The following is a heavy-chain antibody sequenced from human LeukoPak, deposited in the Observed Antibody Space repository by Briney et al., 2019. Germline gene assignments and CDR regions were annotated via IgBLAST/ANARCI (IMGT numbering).Heavy chain of an antibody. J-gene: IGHJ4*02. CDR3: ARDFGDGYNPSY. D-gene: IGHD5-24*01. V-gene: IGHV3-30*04. CDR1: GFTFSSYA. Sequence: PGGSLRLSCAASGFTFSSYAMHWVRQAPGKGLEWVAVISYDGSNKYYADSVKGRFTISRDNSKNTLYLQMNSLRAEDMAAYYCARDFGDGYNPSYWGQGTLVTVSS. CDR2: ISYDGSNK.